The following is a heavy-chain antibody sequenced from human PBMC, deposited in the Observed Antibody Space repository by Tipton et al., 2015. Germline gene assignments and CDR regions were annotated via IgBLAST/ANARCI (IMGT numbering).Heavy chain of an antibody. V-gene: IGHV4-4*09. CDR1: GGSIDSYY. CDR3: ARARGRHGGLFDS. Sequence: TLSLTCTVSGGSIDSYYWSWIRQPPGKRLEWIGYIDFRGSTEYNPSVKSRLSISVDRSKNQFSLKMSSVTPSDTAVYYCARARGRHGGLFDSWGQAILVSVSS. D-gene: IGHD4-23*01. J-gene: IGHJ4*02. CDR2: IDFRGST.